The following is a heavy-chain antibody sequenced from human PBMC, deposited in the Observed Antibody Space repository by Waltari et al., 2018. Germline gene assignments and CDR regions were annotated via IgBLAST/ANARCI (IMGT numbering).Heavy chain of an antibody. CDR3: ARVGQYYDSSGYNWFDP. CDR1: GGTFSSYA. V-gene: IGHV1-69*04. CDR2: IIPILGIA. D-gene: IGHD3-22*01. J-gene: IGHJ5*02. Sequence: QVQLVQSGAEVKKPGSSVKVSCMASGGTFSSYAISGVRQAPGQGLEWMGGIIPILGIANYAQKFQGRVTITADESTSTAYMELSSLRSEDTAVYYCARVGQYYDSSGYNWFDPWGQGTLVTVSS.